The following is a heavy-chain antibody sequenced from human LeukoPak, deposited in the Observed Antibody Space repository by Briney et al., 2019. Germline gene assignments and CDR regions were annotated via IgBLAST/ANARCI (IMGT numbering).Heavy chain of an antibody. J-gene: IGHJ4*02. V-gene: IGHV1-2*02. CDR3: AREAGGATEFYFDY. CDR2: INPNSGGT. Sequence: GASVKVSCKASGYTFTGYYMHWVRQAPGQGLEWMGWINPNSGGTKYAQNFQGRVTMTRDTSISTAYMELDRLRFDDTAVYYCAREAGGATEFYFDYWGQGTLVTVSS. CDR1: GYTFTGYY. D-gene: IGHD1-26*01.